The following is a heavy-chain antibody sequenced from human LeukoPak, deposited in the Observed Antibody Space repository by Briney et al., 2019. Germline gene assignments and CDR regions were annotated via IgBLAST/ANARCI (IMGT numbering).Heavy chain of an antibody. CDR2: ISAYNGKT. CDR1: GYTFTSYG. CDR3: ARGGDYGGNSGLRQTESNDAFDI. J-gene: IGHJ3*02. Sequence: ASVKVSCKASGYTFTSYGISWVRQAPGQGLEWMGWISAYNGKTNYAQKLQGRVTMTTDTSTSTAYMELRSLRSDDTAVYYCARGGDYGGNSGLRQTESNDAFDIWGQGTMVTVSS. D-gene: IGHD4-23*01. V-gene: IGHV1-18*01.